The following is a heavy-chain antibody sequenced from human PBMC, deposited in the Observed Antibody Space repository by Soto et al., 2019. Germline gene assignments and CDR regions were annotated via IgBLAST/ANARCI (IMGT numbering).Heavy chain of an antibody. Sequence: QVQLVESGGGVVQPGRSLRLSCAASGFTFSSYGMHWVRQAPGKGLEWVAVISYDGSNKYYADSVKGRFTISRDNSKNTLYLQMNSLIAEDTAVYYCAKDQLVRGRHFDYWGQGTLVTVSS. CDR2: ISYDGSNK. CDR3: AKDQLVRGRHFDY. CDR1: GFTFSSYG. D-gene: IGHD6-13*01. V-gene: IGHV3-30*18. J-gene: IGHJ4*02.